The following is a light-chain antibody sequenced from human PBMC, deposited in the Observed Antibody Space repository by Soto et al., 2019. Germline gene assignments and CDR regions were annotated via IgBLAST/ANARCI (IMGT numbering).Light chain of an antibody. CDR3: QQLNSYPIT. CDR2: AAS. Sequence: DIQLPQAPSFLSASPAHTVTITSRASQGISSDLAWYQQKPGRAPKLLIDAASTLQSGVPSRFSGSGSGTEFTLTISSLQSEDFATYYCQQLNSYPITFGQGTRLEIK. CDR1: QGISSD. J-gene: IGKJ5*01. V-gene: IGKV1-9*01.